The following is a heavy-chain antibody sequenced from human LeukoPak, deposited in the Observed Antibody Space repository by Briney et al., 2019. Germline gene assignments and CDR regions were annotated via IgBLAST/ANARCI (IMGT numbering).Heavy chain of an antibody. CDR2: IYTSGRT. J-gene: IGHJ4*02. V-gene: IGHV4-4*07. CDR1: GGSISSYY. D-gene: IGHD3-22*01. CDR3: ARNYYYDSSGYPYFDY. Sequence: PSETLSLTCTVSGGSISSYYWSWIRQPAGKGLEWIGRIYTSGRTNYNPSLKSRVTMSVDTSKNQFSLKLSSVTAADTAVYYCARNYYYDSSGYPYFDYWGQGTLVTVSS.